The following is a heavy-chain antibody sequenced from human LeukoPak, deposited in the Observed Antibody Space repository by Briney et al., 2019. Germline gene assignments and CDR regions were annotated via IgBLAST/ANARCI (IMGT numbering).Heavy chain of an antibody. CDR3: AKDIAYRGYCSGGSCYLDY. V-gene: IGHV1-2*02. Sequence: ASVKVSCKASGYTFTGYYMHWVRQAPGQGLEWMGWINPNSGGTNYAQKFQGRVTMTRDTSISTAYMELSRLRPDDTAVYYCAKDIAYRGYCSGGSCYLDYWGQGTLVTVSS. CDR1: GYTFTGYY. D-gene: IGHD2-15*01. J-gene: IGHJ4*02. CDR2: INPNSGGT.